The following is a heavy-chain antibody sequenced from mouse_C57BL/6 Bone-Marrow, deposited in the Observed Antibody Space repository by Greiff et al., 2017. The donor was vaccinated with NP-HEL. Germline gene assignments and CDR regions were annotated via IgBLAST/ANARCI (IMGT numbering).Heavy chain of an antibody. Sequence: VKLVESGPGLVQPSQSLSITCTVSGFSLTSYGVHWVRQSPGKGLEWLGVIWSGGSTDYNAAFISRLSISKDNSKSQVFFKMNSLQADDTAIYYCGGYAWFAYWGQGTLVTVSA. CDR3: GGYAWFAY. J-gene: IGHJ3*01. CDR1: GFSLTSYG. D-gene: IGHD2-2*01. CDR2: IWSGGST. V-gene: IGHV2-2*01.